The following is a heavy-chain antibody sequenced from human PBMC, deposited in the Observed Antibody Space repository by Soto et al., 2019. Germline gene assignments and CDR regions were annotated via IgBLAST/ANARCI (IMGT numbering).Heavy chain of an antibody. CDR1: GGSISSSNW. V-gene: IGHV4-4*02. J-gene: IGHJ4*02. CDR2: IYHSGST. CDR3: ARTPWDGYTRYYFAY. D-gene: IGHD5-18*01. Sequence: QVQLQESGPGLVKPSGTLSLTCAVSGGSISSSNWWSWVRQPPGKWLEWIGEIYHSGSTNYNPSLKSRVTLTVDKSKNQFSQKLSSVTAADTAVYSCARTPWDGYTRYYFAYWGQGTLVTVSS.